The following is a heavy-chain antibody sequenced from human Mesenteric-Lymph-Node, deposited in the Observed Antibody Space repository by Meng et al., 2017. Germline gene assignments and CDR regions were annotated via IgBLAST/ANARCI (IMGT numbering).Heavy chain of an antibody. D-gene: IGHD4-17*01. Sequence: VPSQQGGSGLLKHYDTLSLAFAVLGGSFSGNYWSWIRQPPGKGLEWIGEINHSGSTNYNPSLKSRVTISVDTSKNQFSLKLRSVTAADTAVYYCARGRGYGDYGSLYWGQGTLVTVSS. CDR1: GGSFSGNY. J-gene: IGHJ4*02. CDR3: ARGRGYGDYGSLY. CDR2: INHSGST. V-gene: IGHV4-34*01.